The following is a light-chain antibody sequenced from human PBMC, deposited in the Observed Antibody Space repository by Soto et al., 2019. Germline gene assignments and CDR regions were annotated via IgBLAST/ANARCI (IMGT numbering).Light chain of an antibody. Sequence: QPVLTQSSSCYASLGSSVKLTCTLSSGHSYHTIAWHQHQPGKAPRYLMKLEGGGNYDKGTGVPDRFSGSSSGADRYLSISNLQSEDEADYYGETWETNIQVFGGGTKLPVL. CDR3: ETWETNIQV. CDR1: SGHSYHT. CDR2: LEGGGNY. V-gene: IGLV4-60*03. J-gene: IGLJ3*02.